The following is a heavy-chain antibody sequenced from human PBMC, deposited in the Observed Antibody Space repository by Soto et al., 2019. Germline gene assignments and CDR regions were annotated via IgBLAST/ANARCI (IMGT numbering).Heavy chain of an antibody. Sequence: GGSLRLSCAASGFTFSSYGMHWVRQAPGKGLEWVAVIWYDGSNKYYADSVKGRFTISRDNSKNTLYLQMNSLRAEDTAVYYCARGGGSYFGPFSSYYYYYGMDVWGQGTTVTVSS. CDR3: ARGGGSYFGPFSSYYYYYGMDV. CDR1: GFTFSSYG. J-gene: IGHJ6*02. CDR2: IWYDGSNK. D-gene: IGHD1-26*01. V-gene: IGHV3-33*01.